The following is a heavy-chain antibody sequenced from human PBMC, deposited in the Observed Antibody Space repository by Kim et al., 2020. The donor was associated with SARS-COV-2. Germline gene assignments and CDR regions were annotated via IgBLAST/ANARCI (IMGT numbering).Heavy chain of an antibody. J-gene: IGHJ5*02. Sequence: SLKSRVIISVDTSKNQFSLKLSSVTAADTAVYYCARHRGYSGYDLNWFDPWGQGTLVTVSS. V-gene: IGHV4-39*01. D-gene: IGHD5-12*01. CDR3: ARHRGYSGYDLNWFDP.